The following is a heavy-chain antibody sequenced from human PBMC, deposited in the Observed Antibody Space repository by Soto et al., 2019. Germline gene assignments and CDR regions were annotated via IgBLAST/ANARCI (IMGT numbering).Heavy chain of an antibody. CDR1: GGSISSYY. D-gene: IGHD6-6*01. V-gene: IGHV4-59*01. Sequence: PSETLSLTCTVPGGSISSYYWSWIRQPPGKGLEWIGYIYYRGSTNYNPSLKSRVTISVDTSKNQCSLKLSTVTAADTAVYYCARYSSSSRFGWGSGWYYFDYWGQGTLVTVSS. CDR2: IYYRGST. CDR3: ARYSSSSRFGWGSGWYYFDY. J-gene: IGHJ4*02.